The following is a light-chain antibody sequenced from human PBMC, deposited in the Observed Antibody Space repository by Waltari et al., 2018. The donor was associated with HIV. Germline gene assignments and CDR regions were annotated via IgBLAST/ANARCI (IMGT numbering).Light chain of an antibody. V-gene: IGKV3-11*01. CDR3: QQRSNWPLT. Sequence: IVLTQSPATLSLSPGARATLSCGASQSVSGSLAWYQQKPGKATRLLIYAASNRATGIPARFSGSWSGTDFTLTISSLEPEDFAVYYCQQRSNWPLTFGGWSKVEIK. CDR1: QSVSGS. CDR2: AAS. J-gene: IGKJ4*02.